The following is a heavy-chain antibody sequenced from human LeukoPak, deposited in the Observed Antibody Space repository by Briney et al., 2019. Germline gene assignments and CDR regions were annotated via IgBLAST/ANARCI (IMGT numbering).Heavy chain of an antibody. CDR1: GYTFTSYY. J-gene: IGHJ5*02. CDR2: INPSGGST. D-gene: IGHD4-23*01. Sequence: GASVKVSCKASGYTFTSYYMHWVRQAPGQGLEWMGIINPSGGSTSYAQKFQGRVTMTRDRSTSTDYMELSSLRSEDTAVYCCARDNSVEDTAWWFDPWGQGTLVTVSS. CDR3: ARDNSVEDTAWWFDP. V-gene: IGHV1-46*01.